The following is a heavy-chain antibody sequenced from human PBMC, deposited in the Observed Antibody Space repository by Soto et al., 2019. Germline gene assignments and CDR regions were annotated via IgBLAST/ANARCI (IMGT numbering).Heavy chain of an antibody. CDR1: GFTFSGSA. Sequence: GGSLRLSCAASGFTFSGSAIHWVRQASGKGLEWIGRIRTKPNSYATVYAPSVKGRFTISRDDSKSTAYLQMDSLETGDTAVYYCTPSRPDLATWGQGTLVTVSS. V-gene: IGHV3-73*01. CDR2: IRTKPNSYAT. J-gene: IGHJ5*02. D-gene: IGHD3-3*02. CDR3: TPSRPDLAT.